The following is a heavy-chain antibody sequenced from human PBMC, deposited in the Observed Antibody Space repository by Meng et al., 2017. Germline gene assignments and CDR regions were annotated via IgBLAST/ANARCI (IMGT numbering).Heavy chain of an antibody. CDR1: GGSISSGDYY. D-gene: IGHD2-2*01. V-gene: IGHV4-30-4*01. J-gene: IGHJ4*02. CDR3: ARGGVVVPAAVFDY. CDR2: IYYSGST. Sequence: QVQLQESGPGLVKPSQTLFLTCTVPGGSISSGDYYWSWLRQPPGKGLEWIGYIYYSGSTYYNPSLKSRVTISVDTSKNQFSLKLSSVTAADTAVYYCARGGVVVPAAVFDYWGQGTLVTVSS.